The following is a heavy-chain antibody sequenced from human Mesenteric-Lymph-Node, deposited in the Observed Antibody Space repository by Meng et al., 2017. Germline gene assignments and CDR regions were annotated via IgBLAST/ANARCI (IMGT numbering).Heavy chain of an antibody. D-gene: IGHD4-11*01. CDR1: GYTFSSYD. CDR3: AKIGSNHQFDL. V-gene: IGHV1-8*01. J-gene: IGHJ4*02. CDR2: MNPNSGYT. Sequence: QVQLVQSGAEVKNPGASVKVSCKASGYTFSSYDINWVRQATGQGPEWMGWMNPNSGYTGQAQKFQGRVTMTRNTSISTAYMELSRLRTDDTAVYYCAKIGSNHQFDLWGQGTLVTVSS.